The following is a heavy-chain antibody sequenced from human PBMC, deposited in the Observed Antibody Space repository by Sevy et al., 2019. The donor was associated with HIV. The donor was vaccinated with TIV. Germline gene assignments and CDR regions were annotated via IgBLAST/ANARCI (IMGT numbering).Heavy chain of an antibody. CDR3: ARDEYGSLDY. CDR2: IKQGGDTK. Sequence: GGSLRLSCAASGFTFSNYWMAWVRQAPGKGLEWVANIKQGGDTKHYMDSVKGRFTISRDNAKNLVFLQMNTLTAEDMAVYYCARDEYGSLDYWGQGILVTVSS. CDR1: GFTFSNYW. J-gene: IGHJ4*02. D-gene: IGHD6-13*01. V-gene: IGHV3-7*01.